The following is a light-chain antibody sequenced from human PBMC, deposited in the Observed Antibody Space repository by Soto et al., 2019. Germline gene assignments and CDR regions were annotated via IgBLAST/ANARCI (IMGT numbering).Light chain of an antibody. V-gene: IGKV1-6*01. CDR1: QGISNY. CDR3: LQDYKYPWT. CDR2: GAT. Sequence: ATQMTQSPSSLSASVGDRVTISCRASQGISNYLAWYQQRPGKAPKLLIFGATTLQSGVPSRFSASGSGPDFTLTISSLQPEDFATYYCLQDYKYPWTFGQGTKVEIK. J-gene: IGKJ1*01.